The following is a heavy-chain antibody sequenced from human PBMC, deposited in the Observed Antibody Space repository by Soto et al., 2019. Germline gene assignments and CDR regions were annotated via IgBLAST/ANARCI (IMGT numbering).Heavy chain of an antibody. CDR1: GFTFSSYA. Sequence: QVQLVESGGGVVQPGRSLRLSCAASGFTFSSYALHWVRQAPGKGLEWVAVISYDGSNEYYADSVKGRFTISRDNSRNTLYLQMNSLRAEDTAVYYCARDVGLGSGSYYWFDPWGQGTPLTVSS. V-gene: IGHV3-30-3*01. J-gene: IGHJ5*02. D-gene: IGHD3-10*02. CDR3: ARDVGLGSGSYYWFDP. CDR2: ISYDGSNE.